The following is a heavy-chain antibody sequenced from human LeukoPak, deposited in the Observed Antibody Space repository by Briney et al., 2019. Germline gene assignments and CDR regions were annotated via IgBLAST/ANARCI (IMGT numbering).Heavy chain of an antibody. V-gene: IGHV3-7*01. CDR1: GFTFSSYW. CDR2: IKQDGSEK. J-gene: IGHJ4*02. CDR3: ARGDHCSGGSCLFDY. Sequence: GGSLRLSCAASGFTFSSYWMSWVRQAPGKGLEWVANIKQDGSEKYYVDSVKGRFTISRDNAKNSLYLQMNSLRAEDTAVYYCARGDHCSGGSCLFDYWGQGTLVTVSS. D-gene: IGHD2-15*01.